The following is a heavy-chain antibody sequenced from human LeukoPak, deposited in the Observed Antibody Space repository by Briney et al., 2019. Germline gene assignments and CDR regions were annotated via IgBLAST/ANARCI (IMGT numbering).Heavy chain of an antibody. V-gene: IGHV4-34*01. CDR3: ARASRTGYFVYWLDP. CDR2: INHSGST. CDR1: GGSFSGYY. D-gene: IGHD3/OR15-3a*01. Sequence: PSETLSLTCAVYGGSFSGYYWSWIRQPPGKGLEWIGEINHSGSTNYNPSLKSRVTISVDTSKNQFSLKLSSVTAADTAVYYCARASRTGYFVYWLDPWGQGTLVTVSS. J-gene: IGHJ5*02.